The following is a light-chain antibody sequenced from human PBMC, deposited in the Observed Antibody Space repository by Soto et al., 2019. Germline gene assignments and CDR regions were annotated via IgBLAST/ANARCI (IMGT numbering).Light chain of an antibody. CDR1: SSDVGYDNY. J-gene: IGLJ3*02. CDR2: EVS. V-gene: IGLV2-14*01. Sequence: QSVLTQPASVSGSPGQSITISCTGTSSDVGYDNYVSWFQQHPGKAPKLMISEVSRRPSGVSNRFSGSKSANTASLTISGLQAEDEAAYYCTSHTASSTWVFGGGTQLTVL. CDR3: TSHTASSTWV.